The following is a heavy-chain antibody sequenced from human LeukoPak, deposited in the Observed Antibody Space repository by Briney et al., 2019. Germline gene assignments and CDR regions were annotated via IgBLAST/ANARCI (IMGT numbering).Heavy chain of an antibody. D-gene: IGHD5-18*01. Sequence: GGSLRLSCAASGLTFSGSWMNWVRQAPGKGLEWVANIKQDGSEKYYVDSVKGRFTISGDNAKTSLYLQMNSLRAEDTAVYYCARDLSGVTGYTYGRGIDYWGQGTLVTVSS. V-gene: IGHV3-7*01. J-gene: IGHJ4*02. CDR3: ARDLSGVTGYTYGRGIDY. CDR2: IKQDGSEK. CDR1: GLTFSGSW.